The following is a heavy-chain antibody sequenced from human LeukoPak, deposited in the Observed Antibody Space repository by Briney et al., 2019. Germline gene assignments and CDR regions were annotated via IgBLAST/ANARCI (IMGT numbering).Heavy chain of an antibody. V-gene: IGHV4-4*07. CDR3: ARDCSGGSCYRGVDY. CDR1: GGSISSYY. D-gene: IGHD2-15*01. Sequence: SETLSLTCTVSGGSISSYYWSWIRQPAGKGLEWIGRIYTSGSTNYNPSLKSRVTISVDTSKNQFSLKLSSVTAADTAVYYCARDCSGGSCYRGVDYWGQGTLVTVSS. CDR2: IYTSGST. J-gene: IGHJ4*02.